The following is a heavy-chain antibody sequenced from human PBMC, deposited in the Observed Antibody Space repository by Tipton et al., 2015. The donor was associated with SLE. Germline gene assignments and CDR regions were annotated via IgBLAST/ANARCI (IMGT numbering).Heavy chain of an antibody. D-gene: IGHD2-15*01. V-gene: IGHV4-38-2*01. Sequence: LRLSCAASGFIFSDYYMNWIRQAPGKGLEWIGSMFYSGRTYYNPSLKSRVSISVDTSKNQFFLKLSSVTAADTAVYYCARGEWWTGDVDYWGQGTLVTVSS. J-gene: IGHJ4*02. CDR3: ARGEWWTGDVDY. CDR2: MFYSGRT. CDR1: GFIFSDYY.